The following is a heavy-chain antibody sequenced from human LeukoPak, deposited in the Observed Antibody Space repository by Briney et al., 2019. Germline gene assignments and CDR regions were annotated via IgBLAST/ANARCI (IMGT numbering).Heavy chain of an antibody. J-gene: IGHJ5*02. CDR2: IYYSGST. D-gene: IGHD2-2*01. V-gene: IGHV4-59*01. CDR1: GGSISSYY. CDR3: AGGSSTPGDWFDP. Sequence: SETLSLTCTVSGGSISSYYWSWIRQPPGKGLEWIGYIYYSGSTNYNPSLKSRVTISVDTSKNQFSLKLCSVTAADTAVYHCAGGSSTPGDWFDPWGQGTLVTVSS.